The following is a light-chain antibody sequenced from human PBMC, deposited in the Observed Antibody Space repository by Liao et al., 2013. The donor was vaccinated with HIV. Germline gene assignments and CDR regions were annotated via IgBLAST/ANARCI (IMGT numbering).Light chain of an antibody. CDR3: QAWDSTLYV. Sequence: SYELTQPPSVSVSPGQTATITCSGDKLGNKYVCWYQQKAGQSPVLVIYQDNKRHSGIPERFSGSNSGNTATLTISGTQATDEAVYYCQAWDSTLYVFGTGTKVTVL. CDR1: KLGNKY. CDR2: QDN. J-gene: IGLJ1*01. V-gene: IGLV3-1*01.